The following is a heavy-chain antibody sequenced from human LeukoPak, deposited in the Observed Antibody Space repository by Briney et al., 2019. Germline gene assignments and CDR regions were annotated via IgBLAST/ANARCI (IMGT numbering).Heavy chain of an antibody. D-gene: IGHD5-18*01. V-gene: IGHV3-66*01. J-gene: IGHJ4*02. CDR2: IYSGGST. CDR3: ARDRGYSYGYFDY. CDR1: GFTVSSNY. Sequence: GGSLRLSCAASGFTVSSNYMSWVRQAPGKGLEWVSVIYSGGSTYYADSVKGRFTISRDNSKNTLYLQMNSLRAEDTAVYYCARDRGYSYGYFDYWGQGTLVTVSS.